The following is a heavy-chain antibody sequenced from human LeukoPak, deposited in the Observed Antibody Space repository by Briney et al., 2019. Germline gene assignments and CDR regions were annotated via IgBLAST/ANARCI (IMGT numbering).Heavy chain of an antibody. CDR3: AKDQHSSSWYIDWFDP. Sequence: SETLSLTCTVSGGSISNYYWSWIRQPPGKGLEWLGYISYSASSNYNPSLKSRVSISVDTSKNKFSLKLNSVTAADTAVYYCAKDQHSSSWYIDWFDPWGQGTLVAVSS. CDR1: GGSISNYY. D-gene: IGHD6-13*01. J-gene: IGHJ5*02. V-gene: IGHV4-59*01. CDR2: ISYSASS.